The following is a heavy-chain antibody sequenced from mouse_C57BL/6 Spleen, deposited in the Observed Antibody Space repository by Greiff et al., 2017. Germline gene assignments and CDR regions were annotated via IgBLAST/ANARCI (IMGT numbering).Heavy chain of an antibody. D-gene: IGHD2-4*01. CDR2: IHPNSGST. CDR3: ARVGDYDRDWFAY. CDR1: GYTFTSYW. Sequence: VQLQQPGAELVKPGASVKLSCKASGYTFTSYWMHWVKQRPGQGLEWIGMIHPNSGSTNYNEKFKSKATLTVDKSSSTAYMQLSSLTSEDSAVYYCARVGDYDRDWFAYWGQGTLVTVSA. J-gene: IGHJ3*01. V-gene: IGHV1-64*01.